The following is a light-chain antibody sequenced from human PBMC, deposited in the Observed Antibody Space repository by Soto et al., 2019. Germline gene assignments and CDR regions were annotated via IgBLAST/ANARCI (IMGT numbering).Light chain of an antibody. Sequence: QSVLTQPPSVSGAPGQRVTISCTGSSSNIGTDYDVHWYQHLPGAALKLLIYGNSNRPSGVPDRFTGSKSGTSASLAITGLQAEDEADYYCQSYDSSLSNMVFGGGTKLTVL. CDR1: SSNIGTDYD. CDR2: GNS. J-gene: IGLJ2*01. CDR3: QSYDSSLSNMV. V-gene: IGLV1-40*01.